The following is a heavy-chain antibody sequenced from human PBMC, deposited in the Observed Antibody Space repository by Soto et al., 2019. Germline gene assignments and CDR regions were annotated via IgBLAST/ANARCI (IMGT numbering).Heavy chain of an antibody. J-gene: IGHJ3*02. Sequence: SGPTLVNPTQTLTLTCTFSGFSLSTSGVGVGWIRQPPGKALEWLALIYWNDDKRYSPSLKSRLTITKDTSKNQVVLTMTNMDPVDTATYYCAHSKELLWFGNAFDIWAQGTMVTVSS. CDR1: GFSLSTSGVG. V-gene: IGHV2-5*01. D-gene: IGHD3-10*01. CDR3: AHSKELLWFGNAFDI. CDR2: IYWNDDK.